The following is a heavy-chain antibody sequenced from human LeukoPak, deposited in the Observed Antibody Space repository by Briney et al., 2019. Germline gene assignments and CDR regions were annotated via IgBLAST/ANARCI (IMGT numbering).Heavy chain of an antibody. CDR2: IYYDGDSK. CDR3: ARGGPYDNSGSHNYFDY. V-gene: IGHV3-30-3*01. Sequence: GGAVRLSCAASGFTFSSYAMLWVRQAPGKGLEWVTVIYYDGDSKYYAASVRGRFTISRDNSKNTLYLQMNSLRAEDTAVYYCARGGPYDNSGSHNYFDYWGQGTLVTV. D-gene: IGHD3-22*01. CDR1: GFTFSSYA. J-gene: IGHJ4*02.